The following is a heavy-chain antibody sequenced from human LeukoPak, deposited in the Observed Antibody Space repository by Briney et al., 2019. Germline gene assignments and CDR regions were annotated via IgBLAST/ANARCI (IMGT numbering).Heavy chain of an antibody. Sequence: SETLTLTCAVSGGSISSNDWWSWVRQPPGKGLEWIGEIYHSGTSNYSPSLKSRVTISVDKSKNQFSLNLRSVTAADTAVYYCARAYASATWGQGTLVTVSS. CDR3: ARAYASAT. J-gene: IGHJ5*02. V-gene: IGHV4-4*02. CDR1: GGSISSNDW. D-gene: IGHD3-22*01. CDR2: IYHSGTS.